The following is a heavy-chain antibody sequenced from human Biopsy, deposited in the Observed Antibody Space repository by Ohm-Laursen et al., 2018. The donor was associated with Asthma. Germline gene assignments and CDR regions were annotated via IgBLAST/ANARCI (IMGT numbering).Heavy chain of an antibody. D-gene: IGHD2-2*01. J-gene: IGHJ3*02. CDR1: GGSITSFY. CDR2: IYFSGNT. CDR3: AGGSGSSLSYPDAFDI. V-gene: IGHV4-59*01. Sequence: TLSLTCTVSGGSITSFYWSWIRQPPGRGLEWIGYIYFSGNTNYNPSLKRRATISIDTSKNHFSLKLTFLTAADTAVYYCAGGSGSSLSYPDAFDIWGQGTMVTASS.